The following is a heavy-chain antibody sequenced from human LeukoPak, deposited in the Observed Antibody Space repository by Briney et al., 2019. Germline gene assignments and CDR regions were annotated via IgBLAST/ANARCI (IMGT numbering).Heavy chain of an antibody. CDR2: INPNSGGT. Sequence: ASVKVSCKASGYTFTGYYMHWVRQAPGQGLEWMGWINPNSGGTNYAQKFQGRVTMTRDTSISTAYMELSRLRSDDTAVYYCASGEGIAAAPGAFDIWGQGTMVTVSS. CDR3: ASGEGIAAAPGAFDI. CDR1: GYTFTGYY. V-gene: IGHV1-2*02. D-gene: IGHD6-13*01. J-gene: IGHJ3*02.